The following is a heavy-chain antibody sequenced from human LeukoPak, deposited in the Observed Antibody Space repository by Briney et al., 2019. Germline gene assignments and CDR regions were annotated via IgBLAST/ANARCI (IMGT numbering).Heavy chain of an antibody. CDR3: ARDEIGGAFDI. CDR1: GGSISSYY. D-gene: IGHD2/OR15-2a*01. V-gene: IGHV4-59*01. CDR2: IYYSGST. Sequence: PSETLSLTCTVSGGSISSYYWSWIRQPPGKGLEWIGYIYYSGSTNYNPSLKSRVTISVDTSKNQFSLKLSSVTAADTAVYYCARDEIGGAFDIWGQGTMVTVSS. J-gene: IGHJ3*02.